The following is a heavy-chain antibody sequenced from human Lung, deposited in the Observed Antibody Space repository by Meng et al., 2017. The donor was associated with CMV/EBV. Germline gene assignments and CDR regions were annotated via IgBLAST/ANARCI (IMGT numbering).Heavy chain of an antibody. CDR3: ARRLRFLEWLLYLGWFDP. CDR2: INHSGST. Sequence: GSLRLXCAVYGGSFSGYYWSWIRQPPGKGLEWIGEINHSGSTNYNPSLKSRVTISVDTSKNQFSLKLSSVTAADTAVYYCARRLRFLEWLLYLGWFDPWXQGTXVTVSS. CDR1: GGSFSGYY. D-gene: IGHD3-3*01. V-gene: IGHV4-34*01. J-gene: IGHJ5*02.